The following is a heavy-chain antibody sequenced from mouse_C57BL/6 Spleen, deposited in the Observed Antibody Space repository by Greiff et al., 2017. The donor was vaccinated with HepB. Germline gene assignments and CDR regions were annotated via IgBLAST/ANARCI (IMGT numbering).Heavy chain of an antibody. V-gene: IGHV1-61*01. Sequence: QVQLQQPGAELVRPGSSVKLSCKASGYTFTSYWMDWVKQRPGQGLEWIGNIYPSDSETHYNQKFKDKATLTVDKSSSTAYMQLSSLTSEDSAVYYCARELRLTSYAMDDWGQGTSVTVSS. CDR1: GYTFTSYW. D-gene: IGHD2-4*01. CDR3: ARELRLTSYAMDD. J-gene: IGHJ4*01. CDR2: IYPSDSET.